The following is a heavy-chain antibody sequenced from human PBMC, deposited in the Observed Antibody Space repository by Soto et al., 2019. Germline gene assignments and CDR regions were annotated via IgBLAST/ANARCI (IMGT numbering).Heavy chain of an antibody. V-gene: IGHV4-31*01. Sequence: QVQLQESGPGLVKPSQTLSLTCTVSGGSISSGGYYWSWIRQHPGKGLEWIGYIYYSGSTYYNPSLKSLVTISVDTSKNQFSLKLSSVTAADTAVYYCARDGQVTMVPGVAPRYYYGMDVWGQGTTVTVSS. CDR1: GGSISSGGYY. J-gene: IGHJ6*02. D-gene: IGHD3-10*01. CDR2: IYYSGST. CDR3: ARDGQVTMVPGVAPRYYYGMDV.